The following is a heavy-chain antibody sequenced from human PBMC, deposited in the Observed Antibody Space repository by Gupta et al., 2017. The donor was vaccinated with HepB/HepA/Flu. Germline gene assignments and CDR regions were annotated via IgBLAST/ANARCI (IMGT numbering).Heavy chain of an antibody. Sequence: QVQLVQSGAEVKKPGSSFKVSCKASGDTFSTYGFNWVRKAAGQGLEWMGGIIPIFGTGNYAQKFQGRVTITADKSTRTAYMELTSLTSEDTAVYYCARSPDYNWFDPWGQGTLVTVSS. V-gene: IGHV1-69*06. CDR3: ARSPDYNWFDP. J-gene: IGHJ5*02. CDR2: IIPIFGTG. CDR1: GDTFSTYG.